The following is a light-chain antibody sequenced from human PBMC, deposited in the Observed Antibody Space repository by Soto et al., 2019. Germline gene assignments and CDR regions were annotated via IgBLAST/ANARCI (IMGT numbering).Light chain of an antibody. V-gene: IGKV3-15*01. J-gene: IGKJ1*01. CDR1: QSVRRN. CDR3: QQFNNWPRT. CDR2: GAS. Sequence: EIVMTQSPATLSVSPGERATLSCRASQSVRRNLAWYQQRPGQAPRLLIYGASTRATGIPVRFSGSGSETEFTLTITSLPSEDFAAYYCQQFNNWPRTFGQGTKVDIK.